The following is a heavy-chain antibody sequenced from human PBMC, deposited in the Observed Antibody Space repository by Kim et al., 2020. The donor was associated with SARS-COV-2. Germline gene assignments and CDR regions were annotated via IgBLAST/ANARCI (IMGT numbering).Heavy chain of an antibody. CDR3: AKVRPQYSSSPPWS. D-gene: IGHD6-6*01. J-gene: IGHJ4*02. V-gene: IGHV3-23*01. Sequence: ADAVKGRFTISRDNSKNTLYLQRNSLRAEDTAVYYCAKVRPQYSSSPPWSWGQGTLVTVSS.